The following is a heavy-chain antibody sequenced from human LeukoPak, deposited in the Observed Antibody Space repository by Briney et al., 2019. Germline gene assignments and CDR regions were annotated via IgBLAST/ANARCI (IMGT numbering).Heavy chain of an antibody. D-gene: IGHD6-13*01. CDR2: INPNSGGT. CDR3: AKGLSVAAAGTEWFDP. V-gene: IGHV1-2*02. CDR1: GYTFTGYY. Sequence: GASVKVSCKASGYTFTGYYLHWVRQAPGQGLEWMGWINPNSGGTNYAQKFQGRDTMTRDTSISTAYMELSRLRSDDTAVYYCAKGLSVAAAGTEWFDPWGQGTLVTVSS. J-gene: IGHJ5*02.